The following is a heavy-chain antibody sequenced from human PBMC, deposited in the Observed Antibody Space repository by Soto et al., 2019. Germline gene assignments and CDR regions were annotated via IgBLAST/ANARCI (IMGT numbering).Heavy chain of an antibody. J-gene: IGHJ6*03. CDR1: GYSFTSYW. V-gene: IGHV5-51*01. CDR2: IYPGDSDT. CDR3: ARLEYSSSSTEYYYYYMDV. Sequence: GESLKISCKGSGYSFTSYWIGWVRQMPGKGLEWMGIIYPGDSDTRYSPSFQGQVTISADKSISTAYLQWSSLKASDTAMYYCARLEYSSSSTEYYYYYMDVWGKGTTVTVSS. D-gene: IGHD6-6*01.